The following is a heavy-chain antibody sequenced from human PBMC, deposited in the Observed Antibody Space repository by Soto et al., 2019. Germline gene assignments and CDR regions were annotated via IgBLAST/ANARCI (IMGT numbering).Heavy chain of an antibody. CDR1: GGSISSGGYY. CDR2: NYYSGIT. D-gene: IGHD6-6*01. V-gene: IGHV4-31*03. Sequence: SETLSLTFTVSGGSISSGGYYWTWIRQHPGKGLEWIGYNYYSGITYYNPSLKSRVTISLDTSKNQFSLKLSSVTAADTAVYYCARGSSIAGLYYGMDVWGQGTTVTVSS. CDR3: ARGSSIAGLYYGMDV. J-gene: IGHJ6*02.